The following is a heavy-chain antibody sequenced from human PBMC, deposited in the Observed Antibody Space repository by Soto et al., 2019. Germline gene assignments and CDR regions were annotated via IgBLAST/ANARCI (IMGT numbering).Heavy chain of an antibody. V-gene: IGHV1-18*01. J-gene: IGHJ4*02. CDR3: ARALRTLSPSQFSVTTMDN. CDR2: ISPYNDDP. D-gene: IGHD3-22*01. Sequence: QVLLVQSGAEVKKAGASVKVSCKASGYTFFSYGISWVRQAPGQGLEWMGWISPYNDDPNYALNLQGRVSMTTDTSTSTAYMELRSLKSDDTAVYYCARALRTLSPSQFSVTTMDNWGQGTLVTVSS. CDR1: GYTFFSYG.